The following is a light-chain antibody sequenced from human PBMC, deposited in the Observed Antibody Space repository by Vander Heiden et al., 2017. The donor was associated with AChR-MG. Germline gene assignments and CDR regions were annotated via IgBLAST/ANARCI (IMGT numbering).Light chain of an antibody. CDR1: QSVSSY. CDR3: QQRSNWPLT. V-gene: IGKV3-11*01. J-gene: IGKJ4*01. Sequence: EIVLTQSRATLSLSPGERATLSCRAGQSVSSYLAWYQQKPGQAPRLLIYDATNRATGIPARFSGSGSGTDFTLTISSLEPEDFAVYYCQQRSNWPLTFGGGTKVEIK. CDR2: DAT.